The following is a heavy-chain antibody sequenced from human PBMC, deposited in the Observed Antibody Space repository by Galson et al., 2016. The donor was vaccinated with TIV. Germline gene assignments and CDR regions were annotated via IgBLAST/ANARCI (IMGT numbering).Heavy chain of an antibody. CDR2: IYSTGST. D-gene: IGHD3-22*01. Sequence: LSLTCTVSGGSISDYYWSWVRQPPGKGLEWIGYIYSTGSTNFNPSLKSRVTMSVDTSKNQFSLRLSPVTAADTAVYYCARDRGNGQWFFDYWGQGTLVRVSS. CDR1: GGSISDYY. J-gene: IGHJ4*02. V-gene: IGHV4-4*09. CDR3: ARDRGNGQWFFDY.